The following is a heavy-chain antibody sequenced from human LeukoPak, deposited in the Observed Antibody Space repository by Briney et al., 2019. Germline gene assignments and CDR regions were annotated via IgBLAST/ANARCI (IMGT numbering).Heavy chain of an antibody. V-gene: IGHV1-2*02. D-gene: IGHD3-10*01. CDR1: GYTFTGYY. Sequence: ASVQVSCKASGYTFTGYYIHWVRQAPGQGLEWMGGLNPDSGSTNYAQKFQSRVIMTRDTSINTAYMELRRLRYDDTAMYFCARESFSGSGGLNWFAPWGQGTLVTVSA. CDR2: LNPDSGST. CDR3: ARESFSGSGGLNWFAP. J-gene: IGHJ5*02.